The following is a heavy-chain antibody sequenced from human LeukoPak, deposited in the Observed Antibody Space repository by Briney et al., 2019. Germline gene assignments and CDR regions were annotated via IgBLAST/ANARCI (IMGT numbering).Heavy chain of an antibody. D-gene: IGHD2-2*01. CDR2: IKGKSDGGTT. V-gene: IGHV3-15*01. J-gene: IGHJ4*01. CDR3: TTRRLYCTSSTGSRSQIGH. CDR1: GFTFSRSW. Sequence: GGSLRLSCAASGFTFSRSWMSWVRQAPGKGLEWVGRIKGKSDGGTTDYAVHVRGSFSSSRDDSKTTLDLQMNSLKIDDTAVYYCTTRRLYCTSSTGSRSQIGHCGHGTLVTVSS.